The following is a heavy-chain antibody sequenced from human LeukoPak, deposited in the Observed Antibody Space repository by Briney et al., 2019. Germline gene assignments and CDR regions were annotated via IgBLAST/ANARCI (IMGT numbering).Heavy chain of an antibody. Sequence: GGSLRLSCAASGFTFSSYSMSWLRQAPGKGLEWVSSITTSSTYISYADSVKGRFTISRDNAKNSLYLQMNSLRAEDTAVYYCARGKYSSGWFDYWGQGTLVTVSS. CDR1: GFTFSSYS. CDR2: ITTSSTYI. CDR3: ARGKYSSGWFDY. J-gene: IGHJ4*02. V-gene: IGHV3-21*01. D-gene: IGHD6-19*01.